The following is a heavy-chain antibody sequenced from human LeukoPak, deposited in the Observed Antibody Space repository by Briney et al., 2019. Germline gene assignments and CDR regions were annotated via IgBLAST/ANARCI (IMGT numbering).Heavy chain of an antibody. D-gene: IGHD3-10*01. CDR1: GFTFTKYW. J-gene: IGHJ4*02. Sequence: PGDSLRLSCAASGFTFTKYWMTWVRQAPGKGLEWVANIKQDGSEKYYVDSVKGRFTISRENAKNSLYLQMNSLRAGDTAVYYCARGGITMVRGVTNFDYWGQGTLVTVSS. V-gene: IGHV3-7*01. CDR3: ARGGITMVRGVTNFDY. CDR2: IKQDGSEK.